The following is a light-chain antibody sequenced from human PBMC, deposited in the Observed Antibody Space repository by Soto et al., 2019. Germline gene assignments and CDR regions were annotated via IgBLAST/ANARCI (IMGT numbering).Light chain of an antibody. Sequence: EIVMTQSPLSLPVTPGEPASISCRSSQSLLHSNGYNYLDWYLQKPGQSPQILIYLGSNRASGVPDRFSGSASGTDFTLKISRVEAEDVGVYYCMQVLQTPCTFGQGTKLEIK. CDR2: LGS. CDR3: MQVLQTPCT. CDR1: QSLLHSNGYNY. J-gene: IGKJ2*02. V-gene: IGKV2-28*01.